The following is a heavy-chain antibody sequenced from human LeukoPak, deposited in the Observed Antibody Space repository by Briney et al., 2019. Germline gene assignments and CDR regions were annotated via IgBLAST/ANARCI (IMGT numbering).Heavy chain of an antibody. V-gene: IGHV3-30*18. CDR3: AKVTYSSSWSRPFDY. J-gene: IGHJ4*02. CDR2: ISYDGSNK. Sequence: GRSLRLSCAASGFTFSSYGMHWVRQAPDKGLEWVAVISYDGSNKYYADSVKGRFTISRDNSNNTLYLQMNSLRAEDTAVYYCAKVTYSSSWSRPFDYWGQGTLVTVSS. CDR1: GFTFSSYG. D-gene: IGHD6-13*01.